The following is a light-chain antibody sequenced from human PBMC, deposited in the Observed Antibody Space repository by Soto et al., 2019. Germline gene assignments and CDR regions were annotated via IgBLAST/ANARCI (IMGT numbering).Light chain of an antibody. J-gene: IGLJ1*01. V-gene: IGLV2-8*01. CDR3: SSYGASKNYV. Sequence: VLPQPPSASGSPGQSVTISCTGTSSDVGGYNYVSWYQQHPGKAPKLMIYEVSKRPSGVPDRFSGSKSGNTASLTVSGLQAEDEADYYCSSYGASKNYVFGKGTKLT. CDR2: EVS. CDR1: SSDVGGYNY.